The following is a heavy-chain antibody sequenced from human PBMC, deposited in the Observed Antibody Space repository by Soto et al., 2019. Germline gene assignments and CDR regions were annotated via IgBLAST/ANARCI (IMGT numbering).Heavy chain of an antibody. V-gene: IGHV3-66*01. D-gene: IGHD5-12*01. CDR3: ARDPGYSGYYYYYMDV. CDR1: GFTVSSNY. CDR2: IYSGGST. Sequence: EVQLVESGGGLVQPGGSLRLSCAASGFTVSSNYMSWVRQAPGKGLEWVSVIYSGGSTYYADSVKGRFTISRDNSKNTMYLQMNSLRAEDTAVYYCARDPGYSGYYYYYMDVWGNGTTVTVSS. J-gene: IGHJ6*03.